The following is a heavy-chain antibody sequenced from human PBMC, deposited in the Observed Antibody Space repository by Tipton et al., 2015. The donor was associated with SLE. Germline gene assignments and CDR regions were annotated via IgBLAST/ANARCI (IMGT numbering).Heavy chain of an antibody. V-gene: IGHV4-31*03. CDR1: GASIIGGGFY. J-gene: IGHJ4*02. CDR2: IYYTGKT. Sequence: TLSLTCTVSGASIIGGGFYWSWIRQLPGKGLEWIGYIYYTGKTYYNPSLESRIVMSVDMSKNQFSLKLSSVTAADTAVYYCARVGEAYYWGQGTLVTVSS. D-gene: IGHD3-10*01. CDR3: ARVGEAYY.